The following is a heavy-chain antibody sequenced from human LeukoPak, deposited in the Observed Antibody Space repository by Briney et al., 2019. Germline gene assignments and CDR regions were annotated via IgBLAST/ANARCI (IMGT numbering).Heavy chain of an antibody. CDR1: GGSISSSSYY. D-gene: IGHD3-3*01. CDR3: ARHGQFPGTLEWLLLGY. Sequence: SETLSLTCTVSGGSISSSSYYWGWIRQPPGKGLEWIGSIYYSGSTSYNPSLKSRVTISVDTSKNQFSLKLSSVTAADTAVYYCARHGQFPGTLEWLLLGYWGQGTLVTVSS. V-gene: IGHV4-39*01. J-gene: IGHJ4*02. CDR2: IYYSGST.